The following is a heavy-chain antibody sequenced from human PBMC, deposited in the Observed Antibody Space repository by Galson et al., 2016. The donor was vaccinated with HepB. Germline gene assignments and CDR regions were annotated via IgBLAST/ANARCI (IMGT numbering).Heavy chain of an antibody. CDR2: IYHGGST. D-gene: IGHD5-18*01. Sequence: LSLTCTVSGGSISGYYWSWFRQSPGKGLEWIAYIYHGGSTKYNPSLKSRMTISADTSKKDFSLKLSSVTAADTAVYYCERQRYSYGAFDNWGPGTLVTASS. J-gene: IGHJ4*02. V-gene: IGHV4-59*08. CDR3: ERQRYSYGAFDN. CDR1: GGSISGYY.